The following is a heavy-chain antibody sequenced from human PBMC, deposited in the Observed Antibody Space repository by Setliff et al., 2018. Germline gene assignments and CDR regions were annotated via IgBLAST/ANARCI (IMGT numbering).Heavy chain of an antibody. CDR1: GESSSGYY. Sequence: SETLSLTCAIYGESSSGYYWSWIRQPPGKGLEWIGNIYYTGITYYNPSLKSRVTISVDTSKNHFSLKLTSVTAADTAAYYCARYTPKLPELGIYGWFDYWGQGTPVTVSS. CDR2: IYYTGIT. J-gene: IGHJ4*02. CDR3: ARYTPKLPELGIYGWFDY. V-gene: IGHV4-34*01. D-gene: IGHD7-27*01.